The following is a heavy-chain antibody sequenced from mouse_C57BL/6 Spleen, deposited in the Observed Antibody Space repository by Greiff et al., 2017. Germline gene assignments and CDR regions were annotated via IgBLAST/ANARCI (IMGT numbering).Heavy chain of an antibody. CDR1: GYTFTSYW. Sequence: VQLQQPGTELVKPGASVKLSCKASGYTFTSYWMHWVKQRPGQGLEWIGNINPSNGGTNYNEKFKSKATLTVDKSSSTAYMQLSSLTSEDSAVYYCARLGELGRWSYAMDYWGQGTSVTVSS. J-gene: IGHJ4*01. V-gene: IGHV1-53*01. D-gene: IGHD4-1*01. CDR2: INPSNGGT. CDR3: ARLGELGRWSYAMDY.